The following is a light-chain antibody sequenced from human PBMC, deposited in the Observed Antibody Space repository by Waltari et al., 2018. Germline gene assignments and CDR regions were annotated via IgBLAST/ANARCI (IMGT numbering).Light chain of an antibody. CDR3: QQYTNWPQT. V-gene: IGKV3-15*01. J-gene: IGKJ1*01. CDR1: QSVTTN. CDR2: DAS. Sequence: EILMPQSPATLSVSPGERATLSCRASQSVTTNLAWYQQKPGQAPRLLIFDASTRATGVPARFSGSGSGTEFTLTISSLQSEDFAVYYCQQYTNWPQTFGQGTKVDI.